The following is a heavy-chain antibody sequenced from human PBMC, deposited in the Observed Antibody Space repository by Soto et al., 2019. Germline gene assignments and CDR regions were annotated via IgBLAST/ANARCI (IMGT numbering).Heavy chain of an antibody. V-gene: IGHV1-8*01. CDR3: ARRRPLKKGYCSGGSCYHFDY. CDR2: MNPNSGNT. CDR1: GYTFTSYD. Sequence: ASVKVSCKASGYTFTSYDINWVRQATGQGLEWMGWMNPNSGNTGYAQKFQGRVTMTRNTSISTAYMELSSLRSEDTAVYYCARRRPLKKGYCSGGSCYHFDYWGQGTLVTVSS. D-gene: IGHD2-15*01. J-gene: IGHJ4*02.